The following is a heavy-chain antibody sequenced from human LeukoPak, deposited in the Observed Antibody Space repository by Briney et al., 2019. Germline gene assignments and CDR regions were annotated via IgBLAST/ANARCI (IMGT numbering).Heavy chain of an antibody. V-gene: IGHV5-51*01. Sequence: GESLKISCKGSGYSFTSYWIGWVRQMPGKGLEWMGFIFPSDSDTRYSPSFQGQVTISADKSISTAYLQWSSLKASDTAMYYCARHHSSGWTRDAFDIWGQGTMVTVSS. CDR1: GYSFTSYW. J-gene: IGHJ3*02. D-gene: IGHD6-19*01. CDR2: IFPSDSDT. CDR3: ARHHSSGWTRDAFDI.